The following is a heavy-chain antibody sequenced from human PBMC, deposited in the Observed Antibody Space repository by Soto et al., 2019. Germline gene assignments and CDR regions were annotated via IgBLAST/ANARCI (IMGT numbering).Heavy chain of an antibody. D-gene: IGHD5-12*01. Sequence: SETLSLTCTVSGGSISSTSYYWGWIRQPPGKGLEWIGNIDYSGSTYYNPSLKSRVTISVDTSKTQFSLKLRSVTAADSALYYCARGIGYYFDYWGQGTLVTVSS. CDR1: GGSISSTSYY. J-gene: IGHJ4*02. CDR2: IDYSGST. CDR3: ARGIGYYFDY. V-gene: IGHV4-39*01.